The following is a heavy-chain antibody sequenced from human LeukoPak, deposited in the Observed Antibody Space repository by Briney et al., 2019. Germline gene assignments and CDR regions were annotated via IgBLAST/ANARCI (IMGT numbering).Heavy chain of an antibody. J-gene: IGHJ4*02. CDR3: ARWNYDIWTGHRYFDY. CDR2: FDNSGGS. CDR1: GISFGSYW. D-gene: IGHD3/OR15-3a*01. V-gene: IGHV4-59*01. Sequence: GSLRLSCEVSGISFGSYWMNWVRQPPGKGLEWIGYFDNSGGSNYNPALESRVIISVDTSKNQFSLKLRSLTAADTAVYYCARWNYDIWTGHRYFDYWGQGTLVIVSS.